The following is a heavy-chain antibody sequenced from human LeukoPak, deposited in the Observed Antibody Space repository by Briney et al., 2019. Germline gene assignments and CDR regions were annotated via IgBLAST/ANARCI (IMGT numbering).Heavy chain of an antibody. CDR3: ARVADPYSGSYFDY. J-gene: IGHJ4*02. CDR1: GYTFTSYG. V-gene: IGHV1-18*01. D-gene: IGHD1-26*01. Sequence: GASVKVSCKASGYTFTSYGISWVRRAPGQGLEWMGWISAYNGNTNYAQKLQGRVTMTTDTSTSTAYMELRSLRSDDTAVYYCARVADPYSGSYFDYWGQGTLVTVSS. CDR2: ISAYNGNT.